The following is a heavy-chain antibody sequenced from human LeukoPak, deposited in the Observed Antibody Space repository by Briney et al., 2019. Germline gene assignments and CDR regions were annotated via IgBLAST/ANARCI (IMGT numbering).Heavy chain of an antibody. V-gene: IGHV1-18*01. Sequence: ASVKVSCKASGYTFTSYGISWVRQAPGQGLEWMGWISAYNGNTNYAQKLQGRVTMTTDTSTSTAYMELRSLRSDGTAVYYCARDHYPYYYDSSGYFVAFDIWGQGTMVTVSS. CDR2: ISAYNGNT. CDR1: GYTFTSYG. D-gene: IGHD3-22*01. CDR3: ARDHYPYYYDSSGYFVAFDI. J-gene: IGHJ3*02.